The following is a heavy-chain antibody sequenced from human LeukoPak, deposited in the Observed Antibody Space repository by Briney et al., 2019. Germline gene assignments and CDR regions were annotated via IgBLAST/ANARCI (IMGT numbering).Heavy chain of an antibody. J-gene: IGHJ6*03. D-gene: IGHD3-10*01. CDR1: GFTFSSYA. CDR2: ISYDGSNK. Sequence: GRSLRLSRAASGFTFSSYAMHWVRQAPGEGLEWVAVISYDGSNKYYADSVKGRFTISRDNSKNTLYLQMNSLRAEDTAVYYCARGYYYGSGTPRDYYYMDVWGKGTTVTVS. CDR3: ARGYYYGSGTPRDYYYMDV. V-gene: IGHV3-30*01.